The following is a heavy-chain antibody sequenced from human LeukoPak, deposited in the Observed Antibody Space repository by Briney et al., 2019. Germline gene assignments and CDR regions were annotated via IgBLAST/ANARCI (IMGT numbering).Heavy chain of an antibody. CDR3: ARDFAGDAFDI. V-gene: IGHV3-48*01. CDR2: ISSSTI. Sequence: GGSLRLSCAASGFTFSSYSMNWVRQAPGKGLEWVSYISSSTIYYADSVKGRFTISRDNAKNSLYLQMNSLRAEDTAVYYCARDFAGDAFDIWGQGTMVTVSS. CDR1: GFTFSSYS. J-gene: IGHJ3*02.